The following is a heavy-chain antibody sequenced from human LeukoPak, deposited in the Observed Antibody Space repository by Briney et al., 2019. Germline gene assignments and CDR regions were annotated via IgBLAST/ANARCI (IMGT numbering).Heavy chain of an antibody. V-gene: IGHV5-51*01. Sequence: GESLKISCQASRYKFVNYWIGWVRQMPGKGLEWMGIIYPGDSDTRYSPSFQGQVTISADKSISTAYVQWSSLKASDTAMYYCARRAGYSSSWYYFDYWGQGTLVTVSS. CDR2: IYPGDSDT. J-gene: IGHJ4*02. D-gene: IGHD6-13*01. CDR1: RYKFVNYW. CDR3: ARRAGYSSSWYYFDY.